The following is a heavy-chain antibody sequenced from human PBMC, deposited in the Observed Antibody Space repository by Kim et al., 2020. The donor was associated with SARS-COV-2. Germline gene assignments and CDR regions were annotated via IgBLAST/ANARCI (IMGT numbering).Heavy chain of an antibody. CDR1: GDSVSSNSVA. J-gene: IGHJ4*02. Sequence: SQTLSLTCAISGDSVSSNSVAWNWIRQSPSRGLEWLGKTYYRSKWYSDYAASVKGRITINPDTCKNQFSLQLNYVTPEDTAVYYCARDPRFSHSVNLVYWGQGSLVTVSS. CDR2: TYYRSKWYS. CDR3: ARDPRFSHSVNLVY. V-gene: IGHV6-1*01. D-gene: IGHD3-16*01.